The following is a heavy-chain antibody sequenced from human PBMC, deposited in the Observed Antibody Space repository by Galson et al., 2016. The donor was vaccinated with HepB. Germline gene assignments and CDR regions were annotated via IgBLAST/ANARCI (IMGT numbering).Heavy chain of an antibody. CDR2: MWGDGIMS. V-gene: IGHV3-7*01. CDR3: TSEVSGSYFD. J-gene: IGHJ4*02. D-gene: IGHD3-10*01. Sequence: SLSLSCAASGLKFNNYWMSWVRQAPGKGLEWVANMWGDGIMSSYADSIRGRFTISRDNGKSSLYLQMNSLRVEEPAVYYCTSEVSGSYFDWGQGTLVTVAS. CDR1: GLKFNNYW.